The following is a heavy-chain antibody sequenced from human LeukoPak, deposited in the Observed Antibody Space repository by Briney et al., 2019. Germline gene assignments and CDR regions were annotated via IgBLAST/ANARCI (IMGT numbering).Heavy chain of an antibody. D-gene: IGHD6-13*01. CDR2: IYPADSDT. J-gene: IGHJ6*03. V-gene: IGHV5-51*01. CDR1: GYGFARYW. Sequence: GESLKISCKAAGYGFARYWIGWVRQRPGKGLEWMGIIYPADSDTRYSPSFQGQVTISVDKSISTAYLQWNSLKASDSAIYYCARRSGPSSSWHYPHLYMDVWGKGTTVTVSS. CDR3: ARRSGPSSSWHYPHLYMDV.